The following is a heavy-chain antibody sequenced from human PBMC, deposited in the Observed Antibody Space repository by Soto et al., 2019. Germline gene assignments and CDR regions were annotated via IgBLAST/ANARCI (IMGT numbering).Heavy chain of an antibody. D-gene: IGHD6-13*01. CDR1: GFTFSSYA. J-gene: IGHJ4*02. CDR2: ISGSGGTT. CDR3: AKLSAAAAGRESFDY. Sequence: GGSLRLSCAASGFTFSSYAMSWVRQAPGKGLEWVSTISGSGGTTDYADSVKGRFTIFRDNSKNTLYLQMNSLRAEDTAVYYCAKLSAAAAGRESFDYWGQGTLVTVSS. V-gene: IGHV3-23*01.